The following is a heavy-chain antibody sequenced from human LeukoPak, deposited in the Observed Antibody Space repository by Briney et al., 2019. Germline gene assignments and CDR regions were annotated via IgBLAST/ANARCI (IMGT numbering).Heavy chain of an antibody. D-gene: IGHD6-19*01. Sequence: ASVKVSFEASGYTFTGYYMHWVRQAPGQGLEWMGWINPNSGGSNFAQKFQGRVTLTRDTSINTAYMELSRLRSDDTAVYYCATTMKQWLVRLLGYWGQGTLVTVSS. CDR2: INPNSGGS. V-gene: IGHV1-2*02. CDR3: ATTMKQWLVRLLGY. CDR1: GYTFTGYY. J-gene: IGHJ4*02.